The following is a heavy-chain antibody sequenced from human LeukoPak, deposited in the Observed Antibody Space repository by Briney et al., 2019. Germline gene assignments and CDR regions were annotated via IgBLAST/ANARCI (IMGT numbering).Heavy chain of an antibody. CDR3: ARGDYYDSSYEAYDI. J-gene: IGHJ3*02. D-gene: IGHD3-22*01. CDR1: GGSISSSNW. Sequence: SETLSLTCAASGGSISSSNWWSWVRQSPEKGLEWIGENYHSGGANYNPSLKSRVTLSVDKSKNQFSLKLSSVTAADTAVYYCARGDYYDSSYEAYDIWGQGTMVTVSS. CDR2: NYHSGGA. V-gene: IGHV4-4*02.